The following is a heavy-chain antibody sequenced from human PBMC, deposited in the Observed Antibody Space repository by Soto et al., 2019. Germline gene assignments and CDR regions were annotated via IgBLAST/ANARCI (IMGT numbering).Heavy chain of an antibody. CDR1: GYTFTGYY. D-gene: IGHD1-1*01. V-gene: IGHV1-69*13. Sequence: SVKVSCKASGYTFTGYYMHWVRQAPGQGLEWMGGIIPIFGTANYAQKFQGRVTITADESTSTAYMELSSLRSEDTAVYYCARVGGTSFDYWGQGTLVTVSS. CDR3: ARVGGTSFDY. J-gene: IGHJ4*02. CDR2: IIPIFGTA.